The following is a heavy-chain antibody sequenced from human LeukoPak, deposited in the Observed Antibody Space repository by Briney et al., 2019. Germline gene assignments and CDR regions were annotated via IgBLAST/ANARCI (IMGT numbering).Heavy chain of an antibody. CDR2: ISSSSSYL. CDR3: ARDWVYGGNRAFDI. CDR1: GFTFSSYS. V-gene: IGHV3-21*01. D-gene: IGHD4-23*01. Sequence: GGSLRLSCAASGFTFSSYSMNWVRQAPGKGLEWVSSISSSSSYLYYADSVKGRFTISRDNAKNSLYMQMNSLRAEDTAVYYCARDWVYGGNRAFDIWGQGTMVTVSS. J-gene: IGHJ3*02.